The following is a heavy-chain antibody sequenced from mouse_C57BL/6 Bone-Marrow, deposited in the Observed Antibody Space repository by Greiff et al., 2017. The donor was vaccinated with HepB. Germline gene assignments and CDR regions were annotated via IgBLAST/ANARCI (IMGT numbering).Heavy chain of an antibody. CDR1: GYAFSSSW. D-gene: IGHD2-1*01. CDR2: IYPGDGDT. CDR3: ARWGKGWYFDV. J-gene: IGHJ1*03. V-gene: IGHV1-82*01. Sequence: QVQLQQSGPELVKPGASVKISCKASGYAFSSSWMNWVKQRPGKGLEWIGRIYPGDGDTNYNGKFKGKATLTADKSSSTAYMQLSSLTSEDSAVYFGARWGKGWYFDVWGTGTTVTVSS.